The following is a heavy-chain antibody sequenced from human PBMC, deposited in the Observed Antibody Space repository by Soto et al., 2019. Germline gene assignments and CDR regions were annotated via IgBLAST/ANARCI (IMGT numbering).Heavy chain of an antibody. CDR2: IWYDGSNK. CDR1: GFTFSSYG. CDR3: ARPHGGATSFRDAFDI. V-gene: IGHV3-33*01. Sequence: QVQLVESGGGVVQPGRSLRLSCAASGFTFSSYGMHWVRQAPGKGLEWVAVIWYDGSNKYYADSVKGRFTISRDNSKNTLYLQMNSLRAEDTAVYYCARPHGGATSFRDAFDIWGQGTMVTVSS. D-gene: IGHD1-26*01. J-gene: IGHJ3*02.